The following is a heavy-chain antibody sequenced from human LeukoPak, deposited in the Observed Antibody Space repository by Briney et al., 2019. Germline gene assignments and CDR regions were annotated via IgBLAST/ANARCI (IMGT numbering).Heavy chain of an antibody. CDR3: AKEQMAGAFDY. CDR1: GFTFDDYA. V-gene: IGHV3-9*01. Sequence: PGGSLRLSCAASGFTFDDYAMHWVRQAPGKGLEWVSGISWNSGSIGYADSVKGRFTISRDNAENSLYLQMNSLRAEDTALYYCAKEQMAGAFDYWGQGTLVTVSS. CDR2: ISWNSGSI. J-gene: IGHJ4*02. D-gene: IGHD6-19*01.